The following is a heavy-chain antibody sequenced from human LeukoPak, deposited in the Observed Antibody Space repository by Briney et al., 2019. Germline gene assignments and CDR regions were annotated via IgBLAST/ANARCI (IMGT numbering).Heavy chain of an antibody. CDR2: INHSGST. V-gene: IGHV4-34*01. CDR1: GGSFSGYY. D-gene: IGHD6-19*01. Sequence: SETLSLTCAVYGGSFSGYYWSWIRQPPGKGLEWIGEINHSGSTNYNPSLKSRVTISVDTSKNQFSLKLSSVTAADTAVYYCARGYSSGWYQGAFDIWGQGTMVTVSS. CDR3: ARGYSSGWYQGAFDI. J-gene: IGHJ3*02.